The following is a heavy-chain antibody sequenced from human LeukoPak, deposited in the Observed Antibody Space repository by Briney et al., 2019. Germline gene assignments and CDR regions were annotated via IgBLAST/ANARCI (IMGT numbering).Heavy chain of an antibody. CDR1: ELTFSTYW. J-gene: IGHJ3*02. CDR2: IKEDGSEK. V-gene: IGHV3-7*01. D-gene: IGHD5-12*01. Sequence: GGSLRLSCAASELTFSTYWMSWVRQAPGKGLEWVASIKEDGSEKYYVDSVKGRFTISRDIAKNSLYLQMNSLRAEDTAVYYCARDSINWFSNPPRHDAFDIWGQGTMVTVSS. CDR3: ARDSINWFSNPPRHDAFDI.